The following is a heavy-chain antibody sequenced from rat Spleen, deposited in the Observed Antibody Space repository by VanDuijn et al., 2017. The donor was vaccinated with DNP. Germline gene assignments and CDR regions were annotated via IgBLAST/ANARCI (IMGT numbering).Heavy chain of an antibody. D-gene: IGHD1-1*01. V-gene: IGHV5-7*01. CDR3: ARRGTDYYSGENWYFDF. J-gene: IGHJ1*01. CDR1: GFTFRDHN. CDR2: ISYDGSST. Sequence: EVQLVESGGGLVQPGRSLKLSCVASGFTFRDHNMAWVRQAPKKGLEWVATISYDGSSTYYRDSVKGRFTISRDNAKSTLYLQMNSLRSEDTATYYCARRGTDYYSGENWYFDFWGPGTMVTVSS.